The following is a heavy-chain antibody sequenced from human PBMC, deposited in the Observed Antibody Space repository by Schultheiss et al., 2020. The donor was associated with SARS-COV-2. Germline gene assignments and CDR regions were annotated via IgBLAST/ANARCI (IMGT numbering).Heavy chain of an antibody. Sequence: SVKVSCKAFGYTFSDYAMHWVRQAPGQGLEWMGGIIPIFGTANYAQKFQGRVTITADESTSTAYMELSSLRSEDTAVYYCARGKLWFGELLGEGYYYGMDVWGQGTTVTVSS. J-gene: IGHJ6*02. CDR1: GYTFSDYA. D-gene: IGHD3-10*01. CDR2: IIPIFGTA. V-gene: IGHV1-69*13. CDR3: ARGKLWFGELLGEGYYYGMDV.